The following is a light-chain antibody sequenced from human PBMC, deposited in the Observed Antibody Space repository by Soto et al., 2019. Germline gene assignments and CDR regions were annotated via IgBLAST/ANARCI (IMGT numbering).Light chain of an antibody. CDR3: SSYAGSNIVV. Sequence: QSVLTQPPSASGSPGQSVTISCTGTSSDVGGYNYVSWYQQYPGKAPKLMIYEVTKRPSGVPDRFSGSKSGNTASRTVSGLQADDEADYYCSSYAGSNIVVFGGGTKLTVL. J-gene: IGLJ2*01. CDR1: SSDVGGYNY. CDR2: EVT. V-gene: IGLV2-8*01.